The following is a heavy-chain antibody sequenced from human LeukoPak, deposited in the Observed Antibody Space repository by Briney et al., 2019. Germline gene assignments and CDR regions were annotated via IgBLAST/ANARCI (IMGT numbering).Heavy chain of an antibody. CDR3: AKGLNWFDP. V-gene: IGHV3-7*01. CDR2: IKPDGSEK. Sequence: GGPLRLSCAASGFAFSSYWMGWVRQAPGKGLEWVANIKPDGSEKYYVDSVKGRFTISRDNAKNSLYLQMNSLRAEDTAVYYCAKGLNWFDPWGQGTLVTVSS. J-gene: IGHJ5*02. D-gene: IGHD5-12*01. CDR1: GFAFSSYW.